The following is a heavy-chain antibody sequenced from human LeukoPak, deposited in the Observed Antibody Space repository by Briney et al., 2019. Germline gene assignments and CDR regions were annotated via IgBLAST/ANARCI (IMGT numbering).Heavy chain of an antibody. CDR2: IIPIFGTA. J-gene: IGHJ4*02. D-gene: IGHD3-10*01. CDR1: GGTFSSYA. Sequence: SVKVSCKASGGTFSSYAISWVRQAPGQGLEWMGGIIPIFGTANYAQKFQGRVTITADKSTSTAYMELSSLRSEDTAVYYCARESSVRGVAYNFDYWGQGTLVTVSS. V-gene: IGHV1-69*06. CDR3: ARESSVRGVAYNFDY.